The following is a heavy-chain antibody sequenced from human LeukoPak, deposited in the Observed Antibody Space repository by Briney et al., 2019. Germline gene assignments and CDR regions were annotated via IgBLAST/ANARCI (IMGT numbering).Heavy chain of an antibody. D-gene: IGHD3-3*01. V-gene: IGHV3-43*01. CDR3: TKDMEWGMDV. CDR1: GFTFSSYA. Sequence: GGSLRLSCAASGFTFSSYAMSWVRQPPGKGPEWVSLIGWDGTNIDYADSVKGRFTISRDNSKNFVYLQMHSLRTEDTALYYCTKDMEWGMDVWGQGTTVIVSS. CDR2: IGWDGTNI. J-gene: IGHJ6*02.